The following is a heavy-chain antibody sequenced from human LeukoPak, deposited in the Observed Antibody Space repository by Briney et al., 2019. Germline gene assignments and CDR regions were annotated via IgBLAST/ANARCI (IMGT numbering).Heavy chain of an antibody. V-gene: IGHV3-33*05. J-gene: IGHJ5*02. D-gene: IGHD2/OR15-2a*01. CDR3: AKDIGILTTSLYNWFDP. CDR2: IAYDGSNT. Sequence: GGSLRLSXTASGFTFSSYGMHWVRQAPGKGLEWVAVIAYDGSNTYYLDSVKGRFIISRDNSRNTLYLQMNSLRVEDTAVYYCAKDIGILTTSLYNWFDPWGQGTLVTVSS. CDR1: GFTFSSYG.